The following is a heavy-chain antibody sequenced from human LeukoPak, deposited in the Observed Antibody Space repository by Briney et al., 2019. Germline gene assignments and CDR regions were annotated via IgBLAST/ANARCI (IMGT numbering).Heavy chain of an antibody. CDR1: GGSISSSSYY. D-gene: IGHD6-13*01. J-gene: IGHJ6*03. V-gene: IGHV4-39*07. CDR3: ARIVAAAVRYMDV. CDR2: IYYSGST. Sequence: SETLSLTCTVSGGSISSSSYYWGWIRQPPGKGLEWIGSIYYSGSTYYNPSLKSRVTISVDTSKNQFSLKLSSVTAADTAVYYCARIVAAAVRYMDVWGKGTTVTVSS.